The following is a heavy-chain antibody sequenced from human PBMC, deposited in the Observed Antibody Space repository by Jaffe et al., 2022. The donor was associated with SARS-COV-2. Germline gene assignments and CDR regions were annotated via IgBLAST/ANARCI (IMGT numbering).Heavy chain of an antibody. J-gene: IGHJ4*02. CDR1: GDPISSSSSY. D-gene: IGHD3-22*01. V-gene: IGHV4-39*01. Sequence: QLQLQESGPGLVKPSETLSLRCTVSGDPISSSSSYWGWIRQPPGKGLEWIGNIYHSGSTFYNPSLKSRINISVDTSKNQFSLKLYSVTAADTAMYFCARLGDVVISFDYWGQGTLVTVSS. CDR3: ARLGDVVISFDY. CDR2: IYHSGST.